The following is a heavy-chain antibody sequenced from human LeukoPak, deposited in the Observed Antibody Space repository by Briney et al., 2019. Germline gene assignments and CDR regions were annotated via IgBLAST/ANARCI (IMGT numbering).Heavy chain of an antibody. CDR1: GFTFSSYA. J-gene: IGHJ3*02. Sequence: GGSLRLSCAASGFTFSSYAMSWVRQAPGKGLEWVSAISGGGGSTYYADSVKGRFTISRDNSKNTLYLQMNSLRAEDTAVYYCAKEYGSGRYYNRAFDIWGQGTMVTVPS. V-gene: IGHV3-23*01. D-gene: IGHD3-10*01. CDR3: AKEYGSGRYYNRAFDI. CDR2: ISGGGGST.